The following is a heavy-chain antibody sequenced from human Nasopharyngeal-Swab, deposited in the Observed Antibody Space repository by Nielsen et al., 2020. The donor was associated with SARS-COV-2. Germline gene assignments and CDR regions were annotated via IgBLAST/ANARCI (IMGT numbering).Heavy chain of an antibody. CDR1: GFTFSSYE. CDR2: ISSSGSTI. Sequence: GASLKISCAASGFTFSSYEMNWVRQAPGKGLEWVSYISSSGSTIYYADSVKGRFTISRDNAKNSLYLQMNSLRAEDTAVYYCARDDSSPHVGAFDIWGQGTTVTVSS. V-gene: IGHV3-48*03. D-gene: IGHD3-22*01. J-gene: IGHJ3*02. CDR3: ARDDSSPHVGAFDI.